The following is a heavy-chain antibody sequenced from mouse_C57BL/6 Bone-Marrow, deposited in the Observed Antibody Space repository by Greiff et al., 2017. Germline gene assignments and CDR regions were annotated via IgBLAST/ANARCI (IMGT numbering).Heavy chain of an antibody. Sequence: EVKLMESGGGLVKPGGSLKLSCAASGFTFSDYGMHWVRQAPEKGLEWVAYISSGSSTIYYADTVKGRFTISRDNAKNTLFLQMTSLRSEDTAMYYCARTGSFDDWGQGTTLTVSS. D-gene: IGHD4-1*01. CDR1: GFTFSDYG. J-gene: IGHJ2*01. V-gene: IGHV5-17*01. CDR3: ARTGSFDD. CDR2: ISSGSSTI.